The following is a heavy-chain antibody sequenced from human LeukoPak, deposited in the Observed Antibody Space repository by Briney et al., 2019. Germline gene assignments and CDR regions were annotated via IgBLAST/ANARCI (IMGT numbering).Heavy chain of an antibody. CDR2: INQDGSAK. CDR1: AFTFDRHW. Sequence: PGGSLRLSCAASAFTFDRHWLSWVRQAPGKGLEWVASINQDGSAKNYVDSVKGRFSISRDNAKNSLFLQMNSLRAEDTAMHYCARLLGESTIYDLWGQGTLVTVSS. CDR3: ARLLGESTIYDL. D-gene: IGHD3-16*01. V-gene: IGHV3-7*02. J-gene: IGHJ5*02.